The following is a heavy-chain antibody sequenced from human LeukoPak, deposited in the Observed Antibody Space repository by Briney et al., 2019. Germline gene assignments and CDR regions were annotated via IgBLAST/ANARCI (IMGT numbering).Heavy chain of an antibody. Sequence: PGGSLRVSCSASGFSFSYYNMNWVRQAPGKGLEWVSYISSTSTSIYYADSVMGRFSISRDKNSLYLQMDSLRADDTAVYYCATYPGYTYEVEAPRPARGYWGQGTLVTVSS. D-gene: IGHD5-18*01. CDR1: GFSFSYYN. V-gene: IGHV3-48*01. CDR3: ATYPGYTYEVEAPRPARGY. CDR2: ISSTSTSI. J-gene: IGHJ4*02.